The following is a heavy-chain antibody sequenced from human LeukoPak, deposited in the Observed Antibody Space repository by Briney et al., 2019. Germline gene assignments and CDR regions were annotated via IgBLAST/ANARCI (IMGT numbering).Heavy chain of an antibody. CDR3: AKDQEAYSGYLFLFDY. Sequence: GGSLRLSCAASGFTFSSYAMSWVRQAPGKGLERVSAISGSGGSTYYADSVKGRFTISRDNSKNTLYLQMNSLRAEDTAVYYCAKDQEAYSGYLFLFDYWGQGTLVTVSS. CDR1: GFTFSSYA. D-gene: IGHD5-12*01. V-gene: IGHV3-23*01. CDR2: ISGSGGST. J-gene: IGHJ4*02.